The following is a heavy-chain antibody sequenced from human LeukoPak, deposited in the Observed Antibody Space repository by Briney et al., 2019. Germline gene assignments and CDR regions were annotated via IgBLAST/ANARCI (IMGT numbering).Heavy chain of an antibody. CDR1: GGSIRSNYY. CDR3: ASLLGYCSGNRCPSSANYYYYMDV. Sequence: SETLSLTCIVSGGSIRSNYYWGWIRQPPGEGLEWIGSIYYSGNSYYNPSLKSRVTMSIDTSKNQFSLKVNPVTAADTAVYYCASLLGYCSGNRCPSSANYYYYMDVWGKGTTVTVSS. J-gene: IGHJ6*03. V-gene: IGHV4-39*07. D-gene: IGHD2-15*01. CDR2: IYYSGNS.